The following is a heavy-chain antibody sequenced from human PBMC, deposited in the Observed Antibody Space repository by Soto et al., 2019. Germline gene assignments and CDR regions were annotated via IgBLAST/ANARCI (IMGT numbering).Heavy chain of an antibody. J-gene: IGHJ5*02. Sequence: QVQLVQSGAEVKKPGASVKFSCKASGYTFTSYGLSWVRQAPGPGLEWMGWISAYNGNTNYAQKLQGRVTMTTDTSTSTAYMELRSLRSDDTAVYYCARDPWENSSRRGWFDPWGQGTLVTVSS. V-gene: IGHV1-18*01. D-gene: IGHD6-6*01. CDR1: GYTFTSYG. CDR2: ISAYNGNT. CDR3: ARDPWENSSRRGWFDP.